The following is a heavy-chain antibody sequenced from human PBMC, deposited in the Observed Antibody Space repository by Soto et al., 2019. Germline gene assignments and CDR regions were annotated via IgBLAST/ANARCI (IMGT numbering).Heavy chain of an antibody. CDR3: ARSSRFWEFPLNWFDP. CDR1: GGSISSYY. J-gene: IGHJ5*02. D-gene: IGHD3-10*01. Sequence: QVQLQESGPGLVKPSETLSLTCTVSGGSISSYYWSWIRQPPGKGLEWIGYIYYSGSTNYNPSLKSRVTISVDTSKNQFSRKLSSVTAADTAVYYCARSSRFWEFPLNWFDPWGQGTLVTVSS. CDR2: IYYSGST. V-gene: IGHV4-59*01.